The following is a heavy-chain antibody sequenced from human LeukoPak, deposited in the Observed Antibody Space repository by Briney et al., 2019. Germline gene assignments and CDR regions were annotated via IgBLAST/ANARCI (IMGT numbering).Heavy chain of an antibody. CDR1: GYTFTGYY. Sequence: ASVKVSCKASGYTFTGYYMHWVRQAPGQGLEWMGWINPNSGGTNYAQKFQGRVTMTRDTSISTAYMELSRLRSDDTAVYYCARDRIAAAGTGSFDHWGQGTLVTVSS. V-gene: IGHV1-2*02. CDR3: ARDRIAAAGTGSFDH. J-gene: IGHJ5*02. D-gene: IGHD6-13*01. CDR2: INPNSGGT.